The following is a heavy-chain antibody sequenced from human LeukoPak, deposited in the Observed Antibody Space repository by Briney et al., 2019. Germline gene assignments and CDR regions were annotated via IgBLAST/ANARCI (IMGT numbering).Heavy chain of an antibody. V-gene: IGHV4-61*02. CDR3: ARQTGSGLFILP. Sequence: SETLSLTCTVSGGSMTSDTYYWSWIRQPAGKGLEWIGRIYNSGSTNYNPSLKSRLTISLDTSKNQFSLRLTSVTAADTAVYYCARQTGSGLFILPGGQGTLVTVSS. J-gene: IGHJ4*02. D-gene: IGHD3/OR15-3a*01. CDR1: GGSMTSDTYY. CDR2: IYNSGST.